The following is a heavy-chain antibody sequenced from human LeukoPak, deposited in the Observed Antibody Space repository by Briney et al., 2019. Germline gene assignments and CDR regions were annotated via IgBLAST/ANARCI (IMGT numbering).Heavy chain of an antibody. Sequence: GGSLRLSCAASGFTFSDYYMSRIRQAPGKGLEWVSYISSSGSTIYYADSVKGRFTISRDNAKNSLYLQMNSLRAEDTAVYYCARVEYYDSSGYFDYWGQGTLVTVSS. D-gene: IGHD3-22*01. J-gene: IGHJ4*02. CDR1: GFTFSDYY. CDR2: ISSSGSTI. V-gene: IGHV3-11*04. CDR3: ARVEYYDSSGYFDY.